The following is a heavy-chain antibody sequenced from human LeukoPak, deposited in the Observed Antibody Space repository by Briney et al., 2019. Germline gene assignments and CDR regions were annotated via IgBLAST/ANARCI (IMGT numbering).Heavy chain of an antibody. CDR1: GFTFSSYW. Sequence: QSGGSLRLSCAASGFTFSSYWMHWVRQAPGKGLLRVSRINSDGSSTSYADSVKGRFTISRDNAKNTLYLQMNSLRAEDTAVYYCARRGYSYGLDYWGQGTLVTVSS. V-gene: IGHV3-74*01. D-gene: IGHD5-18*01. CDR2: INSDGSST. J-gene: IGHJ4*02. CDR3: ARRGYSYGLDY.